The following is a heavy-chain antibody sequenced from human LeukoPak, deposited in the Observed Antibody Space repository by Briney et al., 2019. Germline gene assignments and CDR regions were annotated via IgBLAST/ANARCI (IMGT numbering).Heavy chain of an antibody. CDR1: GFTFSSYA. Sequence: PGRSLRLSCAASGFTFSSYAMHWVRQAPGKGLEWVAVISYDGSNKYYADSVKGRFTISRDNSKNTLYLQMNSLRAEDTAVYYCARDTYDFWSGYSGYYFDYWGQGTLVTVSS. J-gene: IGHJ4*02. V-gene: IGHV3-30-3*01. CDR3: ARDTYDFWSGYSGYYFDY. D-gene: IGHD3-3*01. CDR2: ISYDGSNK.